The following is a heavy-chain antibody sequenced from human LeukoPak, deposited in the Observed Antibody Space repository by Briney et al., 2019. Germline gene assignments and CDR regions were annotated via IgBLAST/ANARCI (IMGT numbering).Heavy chain of an antibody. CDR2: INHSGST. J-gene: IGHJ4*02. D-gene: IGHD2-2*01. Sequence: SETLSLTCAVYGGSFSGYYWSWIRQPPGKGPEWIGGINHSGSTNYNPSLKSRVTISVDTSKNQFSLKLSSVTAADTAVYYCARGHYALYGYWGQGTLVTVSS. CDR1: GGSFSGYY. CDR3: ARGHYALYGY. V-gene: IGHV4-34*01.